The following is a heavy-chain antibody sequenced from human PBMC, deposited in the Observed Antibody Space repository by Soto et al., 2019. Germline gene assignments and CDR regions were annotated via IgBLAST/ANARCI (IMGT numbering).Heavy chain of an antibody. Sequence: GSSVKVSCKASGNTDTIYFIHCLRLAPGQGLEWLGWINSVSGGTNYAHKFLERVTMTRDRSTTTAFMELSTLRSDDTAVYYCARGGSDYALWGQGTLVTVSS. D-gene: IGHD1-26*01. J-gene: IGHJ4*02. CDR3: ARGGSDYAL. V-gene: IGHV1-2*02. CDR2: INSVSGGT. CDR1: GNTDTIYF.